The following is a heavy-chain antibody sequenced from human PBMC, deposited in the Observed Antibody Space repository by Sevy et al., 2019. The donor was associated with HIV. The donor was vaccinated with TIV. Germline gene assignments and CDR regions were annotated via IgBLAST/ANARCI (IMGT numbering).Heavy chain of an antibody. J-gene: IGHJ6*01. Sequence: GGSLRLSCAASGFPFDDHAMHWVRQVPGKGLEWVSGISWTSRNIGYADSVKGRFTISRDNTRHFVYLEMNSLRPEDTGFYYCAKDINRGCDGVNCYSYYYYFNGQDVWGQGTTVTVSS. CDR2: ISWTSRNI. CDR3: AKDINRGCDGVNCYSYYYYFNGQDV. CDR1: GFPFDDHA. D-gene: IGHD2-21*01. V-gene: IGHV3-9*01.